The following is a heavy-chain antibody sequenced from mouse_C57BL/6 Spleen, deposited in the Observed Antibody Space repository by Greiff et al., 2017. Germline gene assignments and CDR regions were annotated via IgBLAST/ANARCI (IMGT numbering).Heavy chain of an antibody. V-gene: IGHV1-69*01. J-gene: IGHJ2*01. CDR2: IDPSDSYT. D-gene: IGHD3-2*02. CDR3: ARGAQATLDY. CDR1: GYTFTSYW. Sequence: VQLQQPGAELVMPGASVKLSCKASGYTFTSYWMHWVKQRPGQGLEWIGEIDPSDSYTNYNQKFKGKSTLTVDKSSSTAYMQLSSLTSEDSAVYYCARGAQATLDYWGQGTTRTVSS.